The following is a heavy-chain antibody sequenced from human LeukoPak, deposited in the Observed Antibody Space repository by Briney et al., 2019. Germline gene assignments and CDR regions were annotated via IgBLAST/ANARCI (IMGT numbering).Heavy chain of an antibody. V-gene: IGHV4-59*11. Sequence: PSETLSLTCTVSGGFISGHYWSWIRQPPVKRLEWIGYIYHSGTTSYNPSLKSRLTLSVDTSKNQFSLKLSPVTAADTAVYYCAREGGYYGSGSLYYFDYWGQGTLVTVSS. D-gene: IGHD3-10*01. CDR2: IYHSGTT. CDR3: AREGGYYGSGSLYYFDY. CDR1: GGFISGHY. J-gene: IGHJ4*02.